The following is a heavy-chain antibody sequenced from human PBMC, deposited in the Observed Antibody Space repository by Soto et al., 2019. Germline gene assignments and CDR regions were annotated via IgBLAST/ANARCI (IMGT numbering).Heavy chain of an antibody. D-gene: IGHD2-15*01. CDR1: GFTFSSYE. V-gene: IGHV3-48*03. CDR3: AGRDGHNRRKAPYYYYYYGMNV. CDR2: IRGGGTTM. Sequence: GGSLRLSCVASGFTFSSYEMNWVRQAPGKGLEWISYIRGGGTTMYYADSVKGRFTISRDNTKNSLYLQMNSLTAEDTAVYYCAGRDGHNRRKAPYYYYYYGMNVWGQGTTVTVSS. J-gene: IGHJ6*02.